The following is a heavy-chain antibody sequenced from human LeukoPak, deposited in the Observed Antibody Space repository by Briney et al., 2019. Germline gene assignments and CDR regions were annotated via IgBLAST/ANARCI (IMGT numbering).Heavy chain of an antibody. CDR1: GFTFSSYG. V-gene: IGHV3-33*01. J-gene: IGHJ4*02. CDR3: ARDISYYDSSGSCDY. CDR2: IWYDGSNK. D-gene: IGHD3-22*01. Sequence: GRSLRLSCAASGFTFSSYGMHWVRQAPGKGLEWVAVIWYDGSNKYYADSVKGRFTISRDNSKNTLYLQMNSLRAEDTAVYYCARDISYYDSSGSCDYWGQGTLVTVSS.